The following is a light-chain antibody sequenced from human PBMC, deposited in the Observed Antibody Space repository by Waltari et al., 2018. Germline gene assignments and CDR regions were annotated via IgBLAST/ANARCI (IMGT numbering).Light chain of an antibody. Sequence: DFQLTQSPSFLSASVGDSVTITCRASQSISNYLAWYQQRPGGAPKLLIYDASTLEGGVPSRCSGSGSGTEFTLTISSLQPEDFASYYCQQLYTFPRSFGGGTRLQIK. CDR2: DAS. J-gene: IGKJ4*01. CDR3: QQLYTFPRS. V-gene: IGKV1-9*01. CDR1: QSISNY.